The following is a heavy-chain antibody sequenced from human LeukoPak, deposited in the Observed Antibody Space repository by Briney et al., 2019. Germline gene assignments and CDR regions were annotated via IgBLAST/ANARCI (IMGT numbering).Heavy chain of an antibody. CDR3: ARFSATDEFDY. V-gene: IGHV4-30-2*02. D-gene: IGHD5-24*01. Sequence: PSETLSLTCDVSGGSISSGGYSWSWIRQPPGKGLEWIGYIYHSGSTYYNPSLKSRVTISVDTSKNQFSLKLSSVTAADTAVYYCARFSATDEFDYWGQGTLVTVSS. CDR2: IYHSGST. CDR1: GGSISSGGYS. J-gene: IGHJ4*02.